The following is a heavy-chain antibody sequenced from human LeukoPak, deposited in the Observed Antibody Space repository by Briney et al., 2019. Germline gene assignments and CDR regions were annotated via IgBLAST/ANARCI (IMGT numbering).Heavy chain of an antibody. D-gene: IGHD6-19*01. V-gene: IGHV4-39*07. CDR1: GGSISSSSYY. J-gene: IGHJ4*02. CDR2: IYYSGST. Sequence: PSETLSLTCTVSGGSISSSSYYWGWIRQPPGKGLEWIGSIYYSGSTYYNPSLKSRVTISVDTSKNQFSLKLSSVTAADTAVYYCARGGWAVADYWGQGTLVTVSS. CDR3: ARGGWAVADY.